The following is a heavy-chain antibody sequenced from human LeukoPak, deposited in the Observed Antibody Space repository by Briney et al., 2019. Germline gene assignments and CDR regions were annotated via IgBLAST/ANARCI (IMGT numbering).Heavy chain of an antibody. D-gene: IGHD6-13*01. J-gene: IGHJ4*02. V-gene: IGHV3-7*01. CDR1: GLSFSGQW. CDR2: IKYDGSEK. CDR3: ARGFSSSWVFDY. Sequence: PGGSLRLSCTASGLSFSGQWMNWVRQSPGQGLEWVANIKYDGSEKYYVDSVKGRFTISRGDAKNSLSLQMDSVRPEDTAVYYCARGFSSSWVFDYWGQGTLVTVSS.